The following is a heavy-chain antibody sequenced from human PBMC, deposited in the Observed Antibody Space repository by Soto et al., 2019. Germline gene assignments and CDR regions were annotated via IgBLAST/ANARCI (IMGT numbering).Heavy chain of an antibody. CDR2: NDPSDSYT. Sequence: ESLKISCKGSGYSFTTYWISWVRQMPGKGLEWMGRNDPSDSYTNYSPSFQGHVTFSADTSISTAYLQWTSLKASDTAMYYCARSIRGYYGMDVWGQGTTVTVSS. V-gene: IGHV5-10-1*01. CDR3: ARSIRGYYGMDV. CDR1: GYSFTTYW. D-gene: IGHD3-16*01. J-gene: IGHJ6*02.